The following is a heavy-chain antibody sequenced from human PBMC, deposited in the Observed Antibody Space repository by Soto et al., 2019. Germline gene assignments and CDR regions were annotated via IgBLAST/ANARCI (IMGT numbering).Heavy chain of an antibody. CDR3: SRIMLTCGGVSALDAFDM. J-gene: IGHJ3*02. CDR2: SYWDDDR. CDR1: GYSLSTSRVG. Sequence: SGPTLVNPTQTLTLTCSLSGYSLSTSRVGVAWIRQPPGKALEWLAISYWDDDRRYSPPLKTRLAITKDTYKNQRELTIPNIDNGDRATFYCSRIMLTCGGVSALDAFDMWGQGTMVTVSS. D-gene: IGHD3-16*01. V-gene: IGHV2-5*02.